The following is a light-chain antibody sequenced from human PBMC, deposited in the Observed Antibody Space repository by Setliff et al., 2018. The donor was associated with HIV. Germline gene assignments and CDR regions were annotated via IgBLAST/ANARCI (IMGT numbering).Light chain of an antibody. V-gene: IGLV2-23*02. J-gene: IGLJ1*01. Sequence: QSALTQPASVSGSPGQSITISCTGTSSDVGSYDLVSWYQQHPGKAPKVMIYEASKRPSGVSNRFSGSKSGNTASLTISGLQAEDEADYYCCSYTGTSTFVFGIGTKVTGL. CDR3: CSYTGTSTFV. CDR2: EAS. CDR1: SSDVGSYDL.